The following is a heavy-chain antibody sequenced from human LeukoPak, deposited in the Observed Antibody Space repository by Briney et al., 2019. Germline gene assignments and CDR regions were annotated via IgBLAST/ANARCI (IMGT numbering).Heavy chain of an antibody. CDR3: ARAYCSSTSCYSPFDN. Sequence: ASVKLSCKASGYTFTSDAMHWVRQAPGQRLEWMGRINAGNGNAKYSQKFQGRVTITRDTSASTAYMELSSLRSEDTAVYYCARAYCSSTSCYSPFDNWGQGTLVTVSS. CDR2: INAGNGNA. CDR1: GYTFTSDA. J-gene: IGHJ4*02. D-gene: IGHD2-2*01. V-gene: IGHV1-3*01.